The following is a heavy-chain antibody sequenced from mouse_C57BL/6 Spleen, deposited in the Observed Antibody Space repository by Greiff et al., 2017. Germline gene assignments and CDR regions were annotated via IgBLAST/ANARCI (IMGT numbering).Heavy chain of an antibody. J-gene: IGHJ2*01. D-gene: IGHD2-12*01. CDR2: IDPSDSYT. V-gene: IGHV1-50*01. CDR3: ARRDYSDYFDY. Sequence: QVQLQQPGAELVKPGASVKLSCKASGYTFTSYWMQWVKQRPGQGLEWIGEIDPSDSYTNYNQKFKGKATLTVDTSSSTAYRHLSSLTSEDSAVYYCARRDYSDYFDYWGQGTTLTVSS. CDR1: GYTFTSYW.